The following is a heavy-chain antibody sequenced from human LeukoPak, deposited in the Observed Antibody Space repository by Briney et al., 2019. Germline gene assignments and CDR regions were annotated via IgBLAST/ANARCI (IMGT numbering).Heavy chain of an antibody. CDR3: ARGPRVRYSDWLYTPDYYYYGMDV. D-gene: IGHD3-9*01. CDR1: GYTFTSYD. V-gene: IGHV1-8*01. CDR2: MNPNSGNT. J-gene: IGHJ6*02. Sequence: ASVKVSCKASGYTFTSYDINWVRQATGQGLEWMGWMNPNSGNTGYAQKFQGRVTMTRNTSISTAYMELSSLRSEDTAVYYCARGPRVRYSDWLYTPDYYYYGMDVWGQGTTVTVSS.